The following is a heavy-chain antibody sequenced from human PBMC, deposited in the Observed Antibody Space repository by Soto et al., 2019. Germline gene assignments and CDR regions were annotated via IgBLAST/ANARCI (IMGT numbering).Heavy chain of an antibody. V-gene: IGHV3-23*01. J-gene: IGHJ4*02. CDR2: ISGSGGST. CDR3: AKSSGYSSSWYGFASGY. CDR1: GFTFSSYA. D-gene: IGHD6-13*01. Sequence: GGSLRLSCAASGFTFSSYAMSWVRQAPGKGLEWVSAISGSGGSTYYADSVKGRFTISRDNSKNTLYLQMNSLRAEDTAVYYCAKSSGYSSSWYGFASGYWGQGTLVTVSS.